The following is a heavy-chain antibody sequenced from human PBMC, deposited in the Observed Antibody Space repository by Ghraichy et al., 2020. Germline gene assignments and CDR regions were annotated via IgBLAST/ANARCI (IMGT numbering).Heavy chain of an antibody. CDR3: ARDFAITFGGVSAGRDY. D-gene: IGHD3-16*01. CDR2: ISAYNGNT. J-gene: IGHJ4*02. CDR1: GYTFTSYG. Sequence: ASVKVSCKASGYTFTSYGISWVRQAPGQGLEWMGWISAYNGNTNYAQKLQGRVTMTTDTSTSKAYMELRSRRSDDPAVYYCARDFAITFGGVSAGRDYWGQGTLVTVSS. V-gene: IGHV1-18*01.